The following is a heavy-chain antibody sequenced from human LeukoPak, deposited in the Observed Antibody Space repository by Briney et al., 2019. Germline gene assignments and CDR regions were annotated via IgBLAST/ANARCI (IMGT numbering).Heavy chain of an antibody. CDR3: VKLVGVGELFWGHFLEDF. CDR1: GFTFSRYS. V-gene: IGHV3-23*01. J-gene: IGHJ4*02. D-gene: IGHD3-10*01. Sequence: PGGSLRLSCAASGFTFSRYSMNWVRKAPGKGLEWVSAISGSGDSTYYADSVKGRFTISRDNSKNTLYLQMNSLRAEDTAVYYCVKLVGVGELFWGHFLEDFWGQGTLVTVSS. CDR2: ISGSGDST.